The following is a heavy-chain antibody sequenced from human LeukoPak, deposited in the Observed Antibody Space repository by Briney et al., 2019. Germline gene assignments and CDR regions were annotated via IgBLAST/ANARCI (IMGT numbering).Heavy chain of an antibody. CDR3: ARIFVGS. CDR2: INHSGST. V-gene: IGHV4-30-2*01. CDR1: GGSISSGGYS. J-gene: IGHJ4*02. Sequence: SETLSLTCAVSGGSISSGGYSWSWIRQPPGKGLEWIGEINHSGSTNYNPSLKSRVTISVDTSKNQFSLKLSSVTAADTAVYYCARIFVGSWGQGTLVTVSS. D-gene: IGHD3-9*01.